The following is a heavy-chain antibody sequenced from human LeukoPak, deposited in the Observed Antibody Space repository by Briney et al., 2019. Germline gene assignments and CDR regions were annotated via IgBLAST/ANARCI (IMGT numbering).Heavy chain of an antibody. Sequence: GGSLTLSCAASGFTFSSYAMHWVRQAPGKGLEWVAVISYDGSNKYYADSVKGRFTISRDNSKNTLYLQMNSLRAEDTAVYYCARDHHGDGKFDYWGQGTLVTVSS. D-gene: IGHD4-17*01. CDR1: GFTFSSYA. J-gene: IGHJ4*02. CDR2: ISYDGSNK. CDR3: ARDHHGDGKFDY. V-gene: IGHV3-30-3*01.